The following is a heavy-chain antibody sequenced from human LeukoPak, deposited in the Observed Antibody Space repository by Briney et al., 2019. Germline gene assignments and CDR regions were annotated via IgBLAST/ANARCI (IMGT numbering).Heavy chain of an antibody. V-gene: IGHV1-2*06. CDR2: INPNRGGT. CDR3: ARERGYCTNGVCLAYDY. Sequence: ASVKVSCKASGYTFTSYGISWVRQAPGQGLEWMGRINPNRGGTNYAQKFQGRVTMTRDTSISTAYMELSRLRSDDTAVYYCARERGYCTNGVCLAYDYWGQGTLVTVSS. CDR1: GYTFTSYG. J-gene: IGHJ4*02. D-gene: IGHD2-8*01.